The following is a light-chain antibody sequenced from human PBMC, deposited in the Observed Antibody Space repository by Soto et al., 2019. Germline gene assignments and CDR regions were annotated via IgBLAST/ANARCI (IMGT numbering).Light chain of an antibody. CDR1: HSVSSRY. J-gene: IGKJ2*01. CDR2: GAS. CDR3: QQYGSSPPYT. Sequence: EIVLTQSPGTLSLSPGERATLSCRASHSVSSRYLAWYQQKPGQAPRLLIYGASSRATGIPDRFSGSGSGTDFNLTISRLEPEDFAVYYCQQYGSSPPYTFGQGTKLEIK. V-gene: IGKV3-20*01.